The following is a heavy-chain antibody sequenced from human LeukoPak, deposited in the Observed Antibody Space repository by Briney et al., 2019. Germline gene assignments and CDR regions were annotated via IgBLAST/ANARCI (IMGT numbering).Heavy chain of an antibody. CDR2: ISSSGSTI. CDR3: AMGQQLVPFDY. CDR1: GFTFSSYE. J-gene: IGHJ4*02. D-gene: IGHD6-13*01. Sequence: GGSLRLSCAASGFTFSSYEMNWVRQAPGKGLEWVSYISSSGSTIYYADSGKGRFTISRDNAKNSLYLQMNSLRAEDTAVYYCAMGQQLVPFDYWGQGTLVTVSS. V-gene: IGHV3-48*03.